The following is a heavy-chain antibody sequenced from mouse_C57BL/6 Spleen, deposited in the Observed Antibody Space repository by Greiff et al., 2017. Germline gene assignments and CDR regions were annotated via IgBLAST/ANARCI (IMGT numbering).Heavy chain of an antibody. D-gene: IGHD2-3*01. J-gene: IGHJ2*01. CDR1: GYTFTSYW. CDR2: IDPSDSYT. CDR3: ARRDGYYFGY. Sequence: VQLQQPGAELVRPGTSVKLSCKASGYTFTSYWMHWVKQRPGQGLEWIGVIDPSDSYTNYNEKFKGKAPLTVDTSSSTAYMQLSSLTSEDSAVYYCARRDGYYFGYWGQGTTLTVSS. V-gene: IGHV1-59*01.